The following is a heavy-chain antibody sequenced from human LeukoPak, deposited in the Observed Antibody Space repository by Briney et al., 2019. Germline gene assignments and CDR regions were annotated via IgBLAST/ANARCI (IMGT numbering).Heavy chain of an antibody. Sequence: GGSLRLSCAASGFTFSTYSMNWVRQAPGKGLEWVSSISSSSSYIYYADSVKGRFTISRDNAKNSLYLQMNSLRAEDTAVYYCAREGIAAPFFDYWGQGTLVTVSS. CDR1: GFTFSTYS. CDR3: AREGIAAPFFDY. J-gene: IGHJ4*02. D-gene: IGHD6-6*01. V-gene: IGHV3-21*01. CDR2: ISSSSSYI.